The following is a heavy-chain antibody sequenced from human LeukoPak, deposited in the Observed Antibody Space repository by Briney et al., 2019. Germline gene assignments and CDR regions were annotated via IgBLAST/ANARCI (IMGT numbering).Heavy chain of an antibody. CDR3: ARARLLWFGEFYGMDV. D-gene: IGHD3-10*01. Sequence: GGSLRLSCAASGFTFSDHYMDWVRQAPGKGLEWVGRTRNKANSYTTEYAASVKGRFTISRDDSKNSLYLQMNSLKTEDTAVNYCARARLLWFGEFYGMDVWGQGTTVTVSS. CDR1: GFTFSDHY. J-gene: IGHJ6*02. CDR2: TRNKANSYTT. V-gene: IGHV3-72*01.